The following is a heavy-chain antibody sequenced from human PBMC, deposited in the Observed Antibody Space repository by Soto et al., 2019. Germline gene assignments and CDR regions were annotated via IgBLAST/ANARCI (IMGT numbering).Heavy chain of an antibody. CDR1: GGSFSGYY. CDR2: INHSGST. V-gene: IGHV4-34*01. D-gene: IGHD3-3*01. J-gene: IGHJ6*02. CDR3: ARGYYDFWSGYYATYYYYGMDV. Sequence: SETLSLTCAVYGGSFSGYYWSWIRQPPGKGLEWIGEINHSGSTNYNPSLKSRVTISVDTSKNQFSLKLSSVTAADTAVYYCARGYYDFWSGYYATYYYYGMDVWGQGTTVTVSS.